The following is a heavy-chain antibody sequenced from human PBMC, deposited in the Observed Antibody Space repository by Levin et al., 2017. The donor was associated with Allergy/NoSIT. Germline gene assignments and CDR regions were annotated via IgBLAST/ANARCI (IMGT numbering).Heavy chain of an antibody. D-gene: IGHD2-2*01. CDR2: ISSSSSYI. CDR3: AREGSCCGTSCYFDSGAFDI. CDR1: GFTFSSYS. Sequence: GGSLRLSCAASGFTFSSYSMNWVRQAPGKGLEWVSSISSSSSYIYYADSVKGRFTISRDNAKNSLYLQMNSLRAEDTAVYYCAREGSCCGTSCYFDSGAFDIWGQGTMVTVSS. V-gene: IGHV3-21*01. J-gene: IGHJ3*02.